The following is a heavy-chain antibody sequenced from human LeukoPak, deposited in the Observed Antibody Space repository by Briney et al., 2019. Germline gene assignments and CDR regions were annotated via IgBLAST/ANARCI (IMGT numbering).Heavy chain of an antibody. D-gene: IGHD5-24*01. CDR1: GGSISSSSYY. CDR3: ARARDGYNTLDY. J-gene: IGHJ4*02. V-gene: IGHV4-39*07. Sequence: PSETLSLTCIVSGGSISSSSYYWGWIRQPPGKGLEWIGSIYYSGSTYYNPSLKSRVTISVDTSKNQFSLKLSSVTAADTAVYYCARARDGYNTLDYWGQGTLVTVSS. CDR2: IYYSGST.